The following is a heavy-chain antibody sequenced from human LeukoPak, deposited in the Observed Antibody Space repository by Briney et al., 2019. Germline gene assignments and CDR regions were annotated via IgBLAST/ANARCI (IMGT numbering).Heavy chain of an antibody. CDR2: IIPILGIA. CDR3: ARTHRGAITMIEGGYYYGMDV. V-gene: IGHV1-69*02. Sequence: EASVKVSCKASGYTFTGYYMHWVRQAPGQGLEWMGRIIPILGIANYAQKFQGRVTITADKSTSTAYMELSSLRSEDTAVYYCARTHRGAITMIEGGYYYGMDVWGQGTTVTVSS. D-gene: IGHD3-22*01. CDR1: GYTFTGYY. J-gene: IGHJ6*02.